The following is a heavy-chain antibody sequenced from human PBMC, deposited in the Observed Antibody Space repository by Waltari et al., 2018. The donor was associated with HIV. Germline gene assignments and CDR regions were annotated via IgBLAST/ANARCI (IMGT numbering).Heavy chain of an antibody. CDR3: ARVDYYHSTKSRDFDS. V-gene: IGHV3-21*01. J-gene: IGHJ4*02. CDR2: IRSSSSDR. Sequence: EVQLVESGGGLVKPAGSLRLSCAASGFTLSSYSLNWVRQARGKGMEWVSSIRSSSSDRYYADSVKGRFTISRDNAKNSLYRQMNSLRAEDTAVYYCARVDYYHSTKSRDFDSWGQGTLVTVSS. CDR1: GFTLSSYS. D-gene: IGHD3-22*01.